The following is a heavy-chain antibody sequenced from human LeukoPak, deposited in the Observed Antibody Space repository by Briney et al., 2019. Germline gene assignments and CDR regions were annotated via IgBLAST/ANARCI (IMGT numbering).Heavy chain of an antibody. V-gene: IGHV4-61*02. CDR1: GDSISSGNYY. CDR2: IYTSGNT. D-gene: IGHD7-27*01. CDR3: ARDRAGDSFDF. J-gene: IGHJ3*01. Sequence: SETLSLTCTVSGDSISSGNYYWTWIRQPAGKGLEWIGRIYTSGNTNYNPSLKSQVTISMDTSKNQFSLNLNSVTAADTAVYYCARDRAGDSFDFWGQGTMVTVSS.